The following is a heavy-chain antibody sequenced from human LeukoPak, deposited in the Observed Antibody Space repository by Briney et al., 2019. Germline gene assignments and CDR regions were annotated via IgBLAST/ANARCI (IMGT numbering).Heavy chain of an antibody. CDR3: TSSYDFWSGYYKSIDY. V-gene: IGHV3-49*04. CDR2: IRSKAYGGTT. Sequence: GGSLRLSCTASGFTFGDYAMSWVRQAPGKGLEWVCFIRSKAYGGTTEYAASVKGRFTISRDDTKSIANLQMKSLKTADPAVYYCTSSYDFWSGYYKSIDYWGQGTLVTVSS. D-gene: IGHD3-3*01. J-gene: IGHJ4*02. CDR1: GFTFGDYA.